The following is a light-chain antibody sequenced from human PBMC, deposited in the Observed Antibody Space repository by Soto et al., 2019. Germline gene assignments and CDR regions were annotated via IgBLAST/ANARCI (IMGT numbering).Light chain of an antibody. J-gene: IGKJ1*01. V-gene: IGKV3-15*01. CDR1: QGVRSN. Sequence: ILMTQSPATLSVSPGERATLSCWASQGVRSNLAWYQQKPGQAPRLLIYDASSRATGIPARFSGSGSGTEFTLTISSPQSEDFAVYYCQQYNNWPPWTFGPGTKVEIK. CDR2: DAS. CDR3: QQYNNWPPWT.